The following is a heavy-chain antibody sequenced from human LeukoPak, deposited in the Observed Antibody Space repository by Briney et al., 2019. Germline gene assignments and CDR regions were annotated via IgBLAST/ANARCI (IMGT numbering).Heavy chain of an antibody. CDR2: IYFGGNT. CDR3: ARLEPYYYYYMDV. Sequence: SETLSLTCAVSGGSIYSTSYYWGWIRQPPGKGLEWIGNIYFGGNTYYNPSLKSRVTILVDTSKNQFSLKLSSVTAADTAVYYCARLEPYYYYYMDVWGKGTTVSVSS. CDR1: GGSIYSTSYY. V-gene: IGHV4-39*07. D-gene: IGHD1-14*01. J-gene: IGHJ6*03.